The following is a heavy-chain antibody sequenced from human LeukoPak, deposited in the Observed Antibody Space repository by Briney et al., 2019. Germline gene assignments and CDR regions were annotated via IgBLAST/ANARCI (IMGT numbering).Heavy chain of an antibody. CDR1: GFTFSTYW. CDR3: VRDVAYDFRNPYRYFQH. D-gene: IGHD3-3*01. Sequence: GGSLRLSCAASGFTFSTYWMTWVRQAPGKGLEWVAIIKQDGSEKYYEDSMKGRFTISRDNAKSSLYLQMKSLRAEDTAVYYCVRDVAYDFRNPYRYFQHWGQGTLVTVSS. CDR2: IKQDGSEK. V-gene: IGHV3-7*01. J-gene: IGHJ1*01.